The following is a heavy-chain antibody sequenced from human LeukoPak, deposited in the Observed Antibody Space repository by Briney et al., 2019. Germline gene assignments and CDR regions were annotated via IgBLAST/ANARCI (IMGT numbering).Heavy chain of an antibody. Sequence: GGSLRLSCAASGFTFSSYGMHWVRQAPGKGLEWVAVISYDGSNKYYADSVKGRFTISRDNSKNTLYLQMNSLRAEDTAVYYCAEAGSYRATIDYWGQGTLVTVSS. CDR1: GFTFSSYG. CDR2: ISYDGSNK. D-gene: IGHD1-26*01. CDR3: AEAGSYRATIDY. J-gene: IGHJ4*02. V-gene: IGHV3-30*03.